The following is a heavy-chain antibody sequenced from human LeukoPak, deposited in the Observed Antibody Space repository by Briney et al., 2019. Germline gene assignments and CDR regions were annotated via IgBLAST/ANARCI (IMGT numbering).Heavy chain of an antibody. Sequence: PGGSLRLSCAASGFTFSSYAMSWVRQAPGKGLEWVSAISGSGGSTYYADSVKGRFTISRDNSKNTLYLQMNSLRAEDTAVYYCARDWRDRLVGANYYYYYGMDVWGQGTTVTVSS. V-gene: IGHV3-23*01. CDR2: ISGSGGST. J-gene: IGHJ6*02. CDR1: GFTFSSYA. CDR3: ARDWRDRLVGANYYYYYGMDV. D-gene: IGHD1-26*01.